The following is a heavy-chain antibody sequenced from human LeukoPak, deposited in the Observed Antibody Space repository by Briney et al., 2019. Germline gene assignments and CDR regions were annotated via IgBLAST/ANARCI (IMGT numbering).Heavy chain of an antibody. CDR2: ISAYNGNT. CDR1: GYTFTSYG. V-gene: IGHV1-18*01. J-gene: IGHJ3*02. CDR3: AIVDGLHSAFDS. D-gene: IGHD5-24*01. Sequence: GASVKVSCKASGYTFTSYGISWVRQAPGQGREWMGWISAYNGNTNYAQKLQGRVTMTTDTSTSTAYMALRSLRSDATAVYYCAIVDGLHSAFDSWGQGTMVTVSS.